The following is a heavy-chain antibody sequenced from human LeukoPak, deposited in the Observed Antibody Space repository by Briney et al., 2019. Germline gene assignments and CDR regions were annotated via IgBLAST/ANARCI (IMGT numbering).Heavy chain of an antibody. CDR1: GGSISSSSYY. V-gene: IGHV4-30-2*01. J-gene: IGHJ6*02. D-gene: IGHD5-12*01. CDR2: IYHSGST. CDR3: ARRRGYSGYDHYYYYGMDV. Sequence: SETLSLTCTVSGGSISSSSYYWGWIRQPPGKGLEWIGYIYHSGSTYYNPSLKSRVTISVDRSKNQFSLKLSSVTAADTAVYYCARRRGYSGYDHYYYYGMDVWGQGTTVTVSS.